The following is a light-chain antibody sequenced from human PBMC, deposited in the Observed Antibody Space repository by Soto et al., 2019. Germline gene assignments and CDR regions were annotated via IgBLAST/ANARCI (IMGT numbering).Light chain of an antibody. CDR1: SGHSSYA. J-gene: IGLJ3*02. CDR3: QTWGTGIRV. V-gene: IGLV4-69*01. CDR2: LNSDGSH. Sequence: QPVLTQSPSASASLGASVKLTCTLSSGHSSYAIAWHQQQPEKGPRYLMKLNSDGSHSKGDGIPDRFSGSSSGAERYLTISSLQEEDEADYYSQTWGTGIRVFGGGTKLTVL.